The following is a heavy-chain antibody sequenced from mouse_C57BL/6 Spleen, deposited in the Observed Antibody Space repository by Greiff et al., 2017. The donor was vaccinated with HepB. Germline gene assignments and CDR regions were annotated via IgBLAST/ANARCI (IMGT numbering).Heavy chain of an antibody. CDR3: VRQYDGYYLYYFDY. D-gene: IGHD2-3*01. CDR2: IRSKSNNYAT. J-gene: IGHJ2*01. CDR1: GFSFNTYA. Sequence: EVQRVESGGGLVQPKGSLKLSCAASGFSFNTYAMNWVRQAPGKGLEWVARIRSKSNNYATYYADSVKDRFTISRDDSESMLYLQMNNLKTEDTAMYYCVRQYDGYYLYYFDYWGQGTTLTVSS. V-gene: IGHV10-1*01.